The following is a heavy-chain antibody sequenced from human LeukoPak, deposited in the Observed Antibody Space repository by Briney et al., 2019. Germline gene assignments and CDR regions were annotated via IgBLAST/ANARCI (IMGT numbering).Heavy chain of an antibody. CDR1: GFTFSSYA. CDR2: ISGSRGST. J-gene: IGHJ4*02. V-gene: IGHV3-23*01. CDR3: ARAKDGTNILDY. D-gene: IGHD5-24*01. Sequence: PGGSLRLSCAASGFTFSSYAMSWVRQAPGKGLEWVSAISGSRGSTYYADSVKGRFTISRDNSKNTLYLQMDSLRAEDTAVYYCARAKDGTNILDYWGQGTLVTVSS.